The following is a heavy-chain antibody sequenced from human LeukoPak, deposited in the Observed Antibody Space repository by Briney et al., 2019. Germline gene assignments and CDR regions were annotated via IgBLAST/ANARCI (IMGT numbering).Heavy chain of an antibody. Sequence: ASVKVSCNASGYTFTSYGISWVRQAPGQGLEWLGWISAYNGYARYAQKLQGRVTMTTDTSTSTAYMELRSLRFDDTAVYYCARGGLRRLDYYYYMDVWGKGTTVTVSS. CDR3: ARGGLRRLDYYYYMDV. CDR2: ISAYNGYA. D-gene: IGHD3-16*01. CDR1: GYTFTSYG. V-gene: IGHV1-18*01. J-gene: IGHJ6*03.